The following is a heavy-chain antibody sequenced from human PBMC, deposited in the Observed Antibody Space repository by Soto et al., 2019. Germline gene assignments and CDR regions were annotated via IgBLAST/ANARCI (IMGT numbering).Heavy chain of an antibody. V-gene: IGHV3-30*18. J-gene: IGHJ4*02. Sequence: QVQLVESGGGVVQPGRSLRLSCAASGFTFSVFGMHWVRQAPGKGLEWVAVISNDGNSEHYADSVKGRFTISRDNSKNTCYLQRNSLSVEDTAVYYCAKTITTIGVSSTGRGALLDNWGQGILVSVSS. CDR1: GFTFSVFG. CDR2: ISNDGNSE. CDR3: AKTITTIGVSSTGRGALLDN. D-gene: IGHD3-3*01.